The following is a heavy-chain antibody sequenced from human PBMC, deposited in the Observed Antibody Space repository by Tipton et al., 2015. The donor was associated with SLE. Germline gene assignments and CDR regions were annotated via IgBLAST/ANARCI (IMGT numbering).Heavy chain of an antibody. Sequence: QLVQSGAEVKKPGESLKISCKGSGYSFTSYWIGWVRQMPGKGLEWMGIIYPGDSDTSYSPSFQGQVTISADKSISTAYLQWSSLKASDTAMYYCARPARVLEWFSAFDIWGQGTMVTVSS. CDR1: GYSFTSYW. D-gene: IGHD3-3*01. CDR3: ARPARVLEWFSAFDI. CDR2: IYPGDSDT. V-gene: IGHV5-51*03. J-gene: IGHJ3*02.